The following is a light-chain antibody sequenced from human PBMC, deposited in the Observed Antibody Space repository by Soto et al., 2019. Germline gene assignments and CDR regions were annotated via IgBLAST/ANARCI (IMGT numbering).Light chain of an antibody. V-gene: IGKV1-33*01. J-gene: IGKJ5*01. CDR3: QQDDDIPTT. Sequence: DIQMTQTPSSLSVSVGDRVTITCQASHDITNYLNWYQQKPGKAPKLLIYDVSKLETGVPSRFSGSGSGTDFTFTISSLQPEDIATYFCQQDDDIPTTFGQGTRLEIK. CDR1: HDITNY. CDR2: DVS.